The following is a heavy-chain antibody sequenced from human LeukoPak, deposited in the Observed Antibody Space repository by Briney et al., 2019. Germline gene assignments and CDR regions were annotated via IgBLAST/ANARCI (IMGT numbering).Heavy chain of an antibody. J-gene: IGHJ3*02. V-gene: IGHV4-31*03. CDR3: ARVGWDIVVAVAATYYAFDI. D-gene: IGHD2-15*01. CDR2: IYYSGST. CDR1: GGSISSGGYY. Sequence: SQTLSLTCTVSGGSISSGGYYWSWLRQHPGKGLEWIGYIYYSGSTYYNPSLKSRVTISVDTSKNQFSLKLSSVTAADTAVYYCARVGWDIVVAVAATYYAFDIWGQGTMVTVSS.